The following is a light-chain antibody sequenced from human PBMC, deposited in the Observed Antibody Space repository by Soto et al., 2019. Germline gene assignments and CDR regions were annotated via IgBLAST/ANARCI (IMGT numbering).Light chain of an antibody. CDR3: QQYNYWPRT. V-gene: IGKV3-15*01. Sequence: EIVIAQSPGTLSVSPGERATLACRASQSVNSYFAWYQHRPGQAPRLLIYAASTRATGIPGRFSGSGSGTEFSLTISSLQSEDFAVYYCQQYNYWPRTFGQGTKVDIK. J-gene: IGKJ1*01. CDR2: AAS. CDR1: QSVNSY.